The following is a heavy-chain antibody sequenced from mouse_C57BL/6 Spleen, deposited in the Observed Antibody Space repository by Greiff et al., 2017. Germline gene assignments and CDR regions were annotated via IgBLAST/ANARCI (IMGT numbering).Heavy chain of an antibody. V-gene: IGHV1-22*01. CDR1: GYTFTDYN. CDR2: INPNNGGT. J-gene: IGHJ2*01. Sequence: EVQLQQSGPELVKPGASVKMSCKASGYTFTDYNMHWVKQSHGKSLEWIGYINPNNGGTSYNQKFKGKAKLTVNKSSSTAYMELRSLTSEDSAVYYCASRHYGSRGYFDYWGKGTTLTVSS. CDR3: ASRHYGSRGYFDY. D-gene: IGHD1-1*01.